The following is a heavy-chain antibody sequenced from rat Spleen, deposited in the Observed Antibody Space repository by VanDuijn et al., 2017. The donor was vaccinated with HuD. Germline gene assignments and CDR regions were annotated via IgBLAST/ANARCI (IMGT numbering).Heavy chain of an antibody. J-gene: IGHJ2*01. CDR2: ITYDGSST. D-gene: IGHD3-1*01. Sequence: EVQLVESDGGLVQPGRSLKLSCAASGFTFTDYYMAWVRQAPTKGLEWVATITYDGSSTYYRDSVKGRFTMSRDNAKSTLYLQMDSLRSEDTATYYCTALDYWGQGVMVTVSS. CDR1: GFTFTDYY. V-gene: IGHV5-29*01. CDR3: TALDY.